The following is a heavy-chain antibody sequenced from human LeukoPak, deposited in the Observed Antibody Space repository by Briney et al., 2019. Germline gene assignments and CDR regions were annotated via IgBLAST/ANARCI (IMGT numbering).Heavy chain of an antibody. CDR2: ISSSSTNI. V-gene: IGHV3-21*01. CDR1: GFTFSSYS. J-gene: IGHJ4*02. Sequence: GGSLRLSCAASGFTFSSYSMNWVRQAPGKGLEWVSSISSSSTNIYYADSMKGRFTISRDNAKNSLYLQMNSLRAEDTAVYYCARYRSGLDYWGQGTLVTVSS. D-gene: IGHD3-10*01. CDR3: ARYRSGLDY.